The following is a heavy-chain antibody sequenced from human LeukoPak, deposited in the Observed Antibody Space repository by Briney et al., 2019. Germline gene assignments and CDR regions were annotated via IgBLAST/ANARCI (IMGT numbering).Heavy chain of an antibody. D-gene: IGHD5-18*01. V-gene: IGHV4-59*02. CDR2: FSYSGST. Sequence: SETLSLTCTVSGGSVSSYYWSWIRQPPGKGLEWIGYFSYSGSTNYNPSLKSRVTISVDTSKNQFSLKLSSVTAADTAVYYCARGRYSYGYWGQGTLVTVSS. CDR1: GGSVSSYY. CDR3: ARGRYSYGY. J-gene: IGHJ4*02.